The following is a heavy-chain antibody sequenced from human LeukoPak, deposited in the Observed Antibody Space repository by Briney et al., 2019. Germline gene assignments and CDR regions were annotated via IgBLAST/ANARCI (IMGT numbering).Heavy chain of an antibody. CDR2: ICNSGNI. J-gene: IGHJ3*02. Sequence: SETLSLTCTVSGVSLGSSCWTWIRQPPGKGLEWIGYICNSGNINYNPSLKSRVTISIDTSKNQFSLKLNSVTAADTAVYYCAKSNGYGLIDIWGQGTMVTVSS. V-gene: IGHV4-59*12. CDR1: GVSLGSSC. D-gene: IGHD3-22*01. CDR3: AKSNGYGLIDI.